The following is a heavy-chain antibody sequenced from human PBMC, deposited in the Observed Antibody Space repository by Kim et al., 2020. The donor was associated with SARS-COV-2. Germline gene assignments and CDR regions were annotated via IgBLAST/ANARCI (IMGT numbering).Heavy chain of an antibody. D-gene: IGHD1-26*01. J-gene: IGHJ5*02. CDR1: GFSFSSSD. Sequence: GGSLRLSCVVSGFSFSSSDMNWVRQTPGKGLEWIAYITSGGSTRHYADSVQGRFTISRDNAKNSLFLQMNSLRGEDTAVYYCLFWDGHSGRWCYTWCQGTVDTV. V-gene: IGHV3-48*03. CDR2: ITSGGSTR. CDR3: LFWDGHSGRWCYT.